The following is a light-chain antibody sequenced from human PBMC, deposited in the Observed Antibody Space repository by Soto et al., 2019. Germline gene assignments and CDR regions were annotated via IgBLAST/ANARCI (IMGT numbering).Light chain of an antibody. V-gene: IGLV2-11*01. J-gene: IGLJ2*01. CDR3: CSYAGSYTLL. CDR2: DVI. Sequence: QSALTQPRSVSGSPGQSVTISCTGTSSDVGKYDYVSWYQQHPDKAPKLMIYDVIKRPSGVPDRFSGSKSGNTASLTISGLQAEDEADYYCCSYAGSYTLLFGGGTKLTVL. CDR1: SSDVGKYDY.